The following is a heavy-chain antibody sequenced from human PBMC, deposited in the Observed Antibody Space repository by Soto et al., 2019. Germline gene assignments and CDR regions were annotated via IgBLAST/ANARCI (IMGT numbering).Heavy chain of an antibody. CDR3: ARDHRYSSSFFDY. J-gene: IGHJ4*02. Sequence: ASVKVSCKASGYAFTDYGISWVRQAPGQGLEWIGWISAYNGNTNYAQKFQGRVTVTTDTSTTTAYMEVRNLRSDDTAVYYCARDHRYSSSFFDYWSQGTLVTVS. CDR2: ISAYNGNT. CDR1: GYAFTDYG. V-gene: IGHV1-18*04. D-gene: IGHD6-6*01.